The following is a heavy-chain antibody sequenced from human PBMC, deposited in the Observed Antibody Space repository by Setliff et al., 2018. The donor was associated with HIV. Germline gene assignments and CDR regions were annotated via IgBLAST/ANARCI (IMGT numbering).Heavy chain of an antibody. CDR2: IYTSGST. J-gene: IGHJ4*02. CDR1: GGSISSYY. D-gene: IGHD4-17*01. V-gene: IGHV4-4*07. Sequence: PSETLSLTCTVSGGSISSYYWSWIRQPAGKGLEWIGRIYTSGSTNYNPSLKSRVTMSVDTSKNQFSLKLGSVTAADTAVYYCASSPAWRSDYGLHTFDYWGQGALVT. CDR3: ASSPAWRSDYGLHTFDY.